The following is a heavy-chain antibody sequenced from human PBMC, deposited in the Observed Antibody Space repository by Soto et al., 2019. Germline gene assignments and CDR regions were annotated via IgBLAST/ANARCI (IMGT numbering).Heavy chain of an antibody. CDR2: ISAYNGNT. J-gene: IGHJ3*02. CDR1: GYTFTSYG. Sequence: ASVKVSCKASGYTFTSYGISWVRQAPGQGLDWMGWISAYNGNTNYAQKLQGRVTMTTDTSTSTAYMELRSLRSDDTAVYYCARDQRFLEWLGAFDIWGQGTMVTVSS. CDR3: ARDQRFLEWLGAFDI. D-gene: IGHD3-3*01. V-gene: IGHV1-18*01.